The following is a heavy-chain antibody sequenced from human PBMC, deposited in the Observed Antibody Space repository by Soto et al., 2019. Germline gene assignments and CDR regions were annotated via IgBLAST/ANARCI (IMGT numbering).Heavy chain of an antibody. CDR1: GFTFSSYA. CDR2: ITGGGDTT. D-gene: IGHD2-15*01. V-gene: IGHV3-23*01. Sequence: EVQLLESGGGLLQPGGSLRLSCAASGFTFSSYALNWVRQAPGKGLEWVSGITGGGDTTFYAGSVKGRFTISRDNSRNTVYLQMNSVRAEDPAVYYCAKEMTSGSRLAFDYWGQGTLVTVSS. J-gene: IGHJ4*02. CDR3: AKEMTSGSRLAFDY.